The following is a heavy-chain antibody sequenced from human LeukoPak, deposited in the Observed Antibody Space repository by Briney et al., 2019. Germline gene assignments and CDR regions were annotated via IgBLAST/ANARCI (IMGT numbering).Heavy chain of an antibody. CDR3: ARDMGYCSSSNCYTYYLDY. CDR2: ITGSGSSI. CDR1: GFTFSRFE. J-gene: IGHJ4*02. V-gene: IGHV3-48*03. D-gene: IGHD2-2*01. Sequence: GGTLRLSCVASGFTFSRFEMNWVRQAPGKGLEWVSYITGSGSSIYYADSVKGRFTISRDNAKNSLYLQMNSLRGEDTAVYYCARDMGYCSSSNCYTYYLDYWGQGTLVTVSS.